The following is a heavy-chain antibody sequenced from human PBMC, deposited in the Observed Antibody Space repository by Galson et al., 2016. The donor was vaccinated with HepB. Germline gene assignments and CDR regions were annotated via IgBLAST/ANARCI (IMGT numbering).Heavy chain of an antibody. Sequence: SVKVSCKASGYIFTSYFIHWMRQAPGQGLEWMGWINPNSGGPTFAQKFQGRVTMTRETSIRTAYMELSRMRSDDTAVYFCASILRTDDAFDIWGQGKMVTVSS. CDR2: INPNSGGP. CDR3: ASILRTDDAFDI. J-gene: IGHJ3*02. D-gene: IGHD1-1*01. V-gene: IGHV1-2*02. CDR1: GYIFTSYF.